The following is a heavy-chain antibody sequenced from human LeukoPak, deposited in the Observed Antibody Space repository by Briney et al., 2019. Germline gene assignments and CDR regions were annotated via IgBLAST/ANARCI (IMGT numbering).Heavy chain of an antibody. CDR1: GYTFTSYD. V-gene: IGHV1-8*01. CDR3: ARGYYDILPGYYSDFDY. CDR2: MNPNSGNT. D-gene: IGHD3-9*01. J-gene: IGHJ4*02. Sequence: ASVKVSCKSSGYTFTSYDINWVRQATGQGLEWMGWMNPNSGNTGYAQKFQGRGTMTRNTSISTAYMELSSLRSEDTAVYYCARGYYDILPGYYSDFDYWGQGTLVTVSS.